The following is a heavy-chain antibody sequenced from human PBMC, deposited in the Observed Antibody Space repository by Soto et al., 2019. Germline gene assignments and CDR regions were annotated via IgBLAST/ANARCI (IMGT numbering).Heavy chain of an antibody. Sequence: QVHLVQSGAEVQTPGASVTLSCKASGDIFTSHYMHWLRQAPGQGLEWMGYIAPSVGSTAYAQEFQGRVPMTRDMSSSSVYMELSSLRSDDTAMYYCASEKGGFDIWGQGTVVTVSS. J-gene: IGHJ3*02. CDR2: IAPSVGST. V-gene: IGHV1-46*01. CDR1: GDIFTSHY. D-gene: IGHD2-15*01. CDR3: ASEKGGFDI.